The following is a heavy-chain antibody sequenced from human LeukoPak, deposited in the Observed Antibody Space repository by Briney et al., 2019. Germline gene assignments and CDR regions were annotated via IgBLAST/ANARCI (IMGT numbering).Heavy chain of an antibody. CDR3: ARVGGRRDILTGYFPKSYFDY. V-gene: IGHV4-34*01. D-gene: IGHD3-9*01. CDR2: INHSGST. J-gene: IGHJ4*02. Sequence: KPSETLSLTCAVYGGSFSGYYWSRIRQPPGKGLEWIGEINHSGSTNYNPSLKSRVTISVDTSKNQFSLKLSSVTAADTAVYYCARVGGRRDILTGYFPKSYFDYWGQGTLVTVSS. CDR1: GGSFSGYY.